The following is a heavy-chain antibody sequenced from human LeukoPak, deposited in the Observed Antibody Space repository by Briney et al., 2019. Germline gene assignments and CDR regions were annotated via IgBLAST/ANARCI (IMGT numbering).Heavy chain of an antibody. D-gene: IGHD3-22*01. CDR1: GGSFSGYY. J-gene: IGHJ4*02. Sequence: PSGTPSLTCAVYGGSFSGYYWSWIRQPPGKGLEWIGEINHSGSTNYNPSLKSRVTISVDTSKNQFSLKLSSVTAADTAVYYCASGWVVTRLDYWGQGTLVTVAS. CDR2: INHSGST. CDR3: ASGWVVTRLDY. V-gene: IGHV4-34*01.